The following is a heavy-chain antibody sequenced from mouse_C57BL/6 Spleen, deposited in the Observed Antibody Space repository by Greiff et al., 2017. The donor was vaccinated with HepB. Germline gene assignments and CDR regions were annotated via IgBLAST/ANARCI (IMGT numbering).Heavy chain of an antibody. J-gene: IGHJ3*01. V-gene: IGHV1-61*01. CDR2: IYPSDSET. D-gene: IGHD2-1*01. CDR3: ALGDYGNLFAY. Sequence: QVQLKQPGAELVRPGSSVKLSCKASGYTFTSYWMDWVKQRPGQGLEWIGNIYPSDSETHYNQKFKDKATLTVDKSSSTAYMQLSSLTSEDSAVYYCALGDYGNLFAYWGQGTLVTVSA. CDR1: GYTFTSYW.